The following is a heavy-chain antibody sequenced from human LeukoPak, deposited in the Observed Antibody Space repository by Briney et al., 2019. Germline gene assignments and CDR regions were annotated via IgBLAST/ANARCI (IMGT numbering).Heavy chain of an antibody. V-gene: IGHV3-15*01. D-gene: IGHD1-26*01. J-gene: IGHJ6*03. Sequence: PGGSLRLSCAASGFTFSNAWMSWVRQAPGKGLEWVGRIKSKTDGGTTDYAAPVKGRFTISRDDSKNTLYLQMNSLKTEDTAVYYCTTVSGGYVYYYYYMDVWGKGTTVTVSS. CDR3: TTVSGGYVYYYYYMDV. CDR1: GFTFSNAW. CDR2: IKSKTDGGTT.